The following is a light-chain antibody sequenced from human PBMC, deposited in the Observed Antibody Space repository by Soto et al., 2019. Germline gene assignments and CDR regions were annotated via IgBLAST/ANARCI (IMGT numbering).Light chain of an antibody. Sequence: DIQMTQSPSTPSGSVGDRVTITCRASQTISSWLAWYQQKPGKAPKLLIYKASTLKSGVPSRFSGSRSGAEFTLTINSLQSEDFAVYYCQPYNNWPLTFGGGTKVDIK. CDR1: QTISSW. CDR3: QPYNNWPLT. V-gene: IGKV1-5*03. J-gene: IGKJ4*01. CDR2: KAS.